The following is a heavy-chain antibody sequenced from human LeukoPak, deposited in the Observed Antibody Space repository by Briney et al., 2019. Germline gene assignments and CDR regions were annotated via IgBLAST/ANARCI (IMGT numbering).Heavy chain of an antibody. CDR2: IIPIFGTA. CDR1: GGTFSSYA. Sequence: ASVKVSCKASGGTFSSYAISWVRQAPGQGLEWMGGIIPIFGTANYAQKFQGSVTITADESTSTAYMELSSLRSEDTAVYYCARDTYYYDSSGYYSGDTYYGMDVWGQGTTVTVSS. J-gene: IGHJ6*02. CDR3: ARDTYYYDSSGYYSGDTYYGMDV. D-gene: IGHD3-22*01. V-gene: IGHV1-69*13.